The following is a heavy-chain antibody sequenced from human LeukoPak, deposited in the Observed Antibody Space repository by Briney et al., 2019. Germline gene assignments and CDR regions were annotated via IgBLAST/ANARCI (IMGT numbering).Heavy chain of an antibody. CDR3: AREIVEMARWFDP. CDR1: GYTFTGYY. J-gene: IGHJ5*02. Sequence: ASVKVSCKTSGYTFTGYYMHWVRQAPGQGLEWMGIINPSGGSTSYAQKFQGRVTMTRDTSTSTVYMELSSLRSEDTAVYYCAREIVEMARWFDPWGQGTLVTVPS. V-gene: IGHV1-46*01. CDR2: INPSGGST. D-gene: IGHD5-24*01.